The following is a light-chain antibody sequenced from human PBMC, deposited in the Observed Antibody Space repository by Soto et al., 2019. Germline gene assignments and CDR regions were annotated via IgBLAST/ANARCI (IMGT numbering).Light chain of an antibody. CDR2: AAS. Sequence: DIQLTQSPSFLSASVGDRVTITCRASQGISSYLAWYQQKPGKAPKLLIYAASTLQSGVPSRFSGSGSGTEFTLTISSLQPEDFATSYCQQLNSYPLHTFGGGTKVEIK. V-gene: IGKV1-9*01. CDR1: QGISSY. J-gene: IGKJ4*01. CDR3: QQLNSYPLHT.